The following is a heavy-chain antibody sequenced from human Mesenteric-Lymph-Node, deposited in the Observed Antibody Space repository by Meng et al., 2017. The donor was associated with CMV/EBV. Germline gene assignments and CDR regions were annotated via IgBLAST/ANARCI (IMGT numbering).Heavy chain of an antibody. J-gene: IGHJ4*02. Sequence: FAGYYWGSIRQPPGKGLEWFGEINHSGRTNYNPSLKTRVPISVDTSKNQFSLKLSSVTAADTAVYYCARGPRRITMIVVVIRGYFDYWGQGTLVTVSS. D-gene: IGHD3-22*01. CDR2: INHSGRT. CDR3: ARGPRRITMIVVVIRGYFDY. CDR1: FAGYY. V-gene: IGHV4-34*01.